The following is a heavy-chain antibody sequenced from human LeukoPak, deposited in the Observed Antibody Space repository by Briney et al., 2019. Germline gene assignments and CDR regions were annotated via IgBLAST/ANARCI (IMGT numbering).Heavy chain of an antibody. CDR2: ISSSGSTI. CDR3: ARRLGVVTPLTYYYYYYMDV. CDR1: GFTFSDYY. J-gene: IGHJ6*03. D-gene: IGHD2-15*01. Sequence: PGGXLRLSCAASGFTFSDYYMSWIRQAPGKGLEWVSYISSSGSTIYYADSVKGGFTIYRDNEKKTLYRQMNSLRAEDTAVYYCARRLGVVTPLTYYYYYYMDVWGKGTTVTVS. V-gene: IGHV3-11*04.